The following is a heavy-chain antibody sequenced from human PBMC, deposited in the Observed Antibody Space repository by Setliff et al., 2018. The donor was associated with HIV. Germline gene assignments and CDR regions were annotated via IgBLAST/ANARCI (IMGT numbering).Heavy chain of an antibody. D-gene: IGHD2-21*02. J-gene: IGHJ6*03. CDR2: IYPGDSDT. CDR1: GYTFTHYW. V-gene: IGHV5-51*01. CDR3: ARQVVAAMGRRNYYYYYMDV. Sequence: GEFLKISCKASGYTFTHYWIGWVRQMPGKGLEWMGIIYPGDSDTTYSPSFQGQVTISADKSTSTAYLQWSSLKASDTAMYYCARQVVAAMGRRNYYYYYMDVWGKGTTVTVSS.